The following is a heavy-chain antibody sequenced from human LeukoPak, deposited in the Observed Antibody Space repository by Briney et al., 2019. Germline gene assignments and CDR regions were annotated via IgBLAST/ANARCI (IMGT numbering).Heavy chain of an antibody. V-gene: IGHV3-23*01. J-gene: IGHJ4*01. CDR3: ARAPVVSCRGAFCYPLDY. CDR2: IGAGDGYT. Sequence: GGSLRLSCVASGFSLSTFAMSWVRQSPEKGLEWVSAIGAGDGYTYHADSVKGRFTMSRDISRNTVYLQMNSLRVDDTAVYFCARAPVVSCRGAFCYPLDYWGHGILITASS. CDR1: GFSLSTFA. D-gene: IGHD2-15*01.